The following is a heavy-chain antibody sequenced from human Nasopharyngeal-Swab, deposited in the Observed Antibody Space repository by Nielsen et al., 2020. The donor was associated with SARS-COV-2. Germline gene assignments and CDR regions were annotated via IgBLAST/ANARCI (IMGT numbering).Heavy chain of an antibody. J-gene: IGHJ5*02. CDR3: ARGRVGATSKKNWFDP. V-gene: IGHV4-39*07. D-gene: IGHD1-26*01. CDR1: GGSISSSSYY. Sequence: SETLSLTCTVSGGSISSSSYYWSWIRQPPGKGLEWIGEINHSGSTNYNPSLKSRVTISVDTSKNQFSLKLSSVTAADTAVYYCARGRVGATSKKNWFDPWGQGTLVTVSS. CDR2: INHSGST.